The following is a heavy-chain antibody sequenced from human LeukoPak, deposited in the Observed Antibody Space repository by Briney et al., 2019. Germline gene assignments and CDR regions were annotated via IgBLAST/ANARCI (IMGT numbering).Heavy chain of an antibody. CDR1: GGSISSGGYY. CDR2: IYYSGST. J-gene: IGHJ4*02. CDR3: ARFTYESSEYYFDY. V-gene: IGHV4-31*03. D-gene: IGHD3-22*01. Sequence: SETLSLTCTVSGGSISSGGYYWSWIRQHPGKGLEWIGYIYYSGSTYYNPSLKSRVTISVDTSKNQFSLKLSSVTAADTAVYYCARFTYESSEYYFDYWGQGTLVTVSS.